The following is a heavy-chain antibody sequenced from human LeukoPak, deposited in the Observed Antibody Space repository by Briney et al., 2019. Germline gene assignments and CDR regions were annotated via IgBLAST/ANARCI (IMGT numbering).Heavy chain of an antibody. D-gene: IGHD5-18*01. Sequence: ASVKVSCKASGGTLSSYAISWVRQAPGQGLEWMGGIIPIFGTANYAQKFQGRVTITADESTSTVYMELSSLRSEDTAVYYCARERTYGYSDAFDIWGQGTMDTVSS. CDR2: IIPIFGTA. V-gene: IGHV1-69*13. CDR3: ARERTYGYSDAFDI. J-gene: IGHJ3*02. CDR1: GGTLSSYA.